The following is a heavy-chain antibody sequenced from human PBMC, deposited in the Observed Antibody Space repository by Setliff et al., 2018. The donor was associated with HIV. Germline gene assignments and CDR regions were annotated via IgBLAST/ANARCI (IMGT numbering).Heavy chain of an antibody. V-gene: IGHV4-34*01. CDR2: INHSGST. CDR3: ARGFSQVAAAGTSIFDY. CDR1: GGSFSGYY. D-gene: IGHD6-13*01. J-gene: IGHJ4*02. Sequence: ASETLSLTCAVYGGSFSGYYWSWIRQPPGKGLEWIGEINHSGSTNYNPSLKSRVTISVDTSKSQFSLKLSSVTAADTAVYYCARGFSQVAAAGTSIFDYWGQGTLVTV.